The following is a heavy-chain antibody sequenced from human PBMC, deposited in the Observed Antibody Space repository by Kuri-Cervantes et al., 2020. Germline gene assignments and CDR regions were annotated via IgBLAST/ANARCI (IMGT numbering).Heavy chain of an antibody. CDR2: INPNSGGT. J-gene: IGHJ4*02. D-gene: IGHD6-19*01. CDR1: GYTFTGYY. V-gene: IGHV1-2*02. CDR3: AIRVAGTFDY. Sequence: ASVKVSCKASGYTFTGYYMHWVRQAPGQGLEWMGWINPNSGGTNYAQKFQGRVTMTRDTSKNQFSLKLSSVTAADTAVYYCAIRVAGTFDYWGQGTLVTVSS.